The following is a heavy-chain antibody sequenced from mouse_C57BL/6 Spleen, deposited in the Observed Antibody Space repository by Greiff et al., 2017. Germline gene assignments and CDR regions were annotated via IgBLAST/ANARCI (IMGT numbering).Heavy chain of an antibody. V-gene: IGHV1-85*01. J-gene: IGHJ2*01. CDR3: ARFVGDYFDY. CDR2: IYPRDGST. Sequence: QVHVKQSGPELVKPGASVKLSCKASGYTFTSYDINWVKQRPGQGLEWIGWIYPRDGSTKYNENFKGKATLTVDTSSSTAYMELHSLTSEDSAVYFCARFVGDYFDYWGQGTTLTVSS. CDR1: GYTFTSYD.